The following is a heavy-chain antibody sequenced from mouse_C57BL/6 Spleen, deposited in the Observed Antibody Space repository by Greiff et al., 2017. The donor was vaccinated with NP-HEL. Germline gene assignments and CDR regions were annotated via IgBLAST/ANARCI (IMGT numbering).Heavy chain of an antibody. CDR3: ARGVTGFDY. CDR2: IYPGDGDT. CDR1: GYAFSSSW. D-gene: IGHD4-1*01. Sequence: VQLQQSGPELVKPGASVKISCKASGYAFSSSWMNWVKQRPGKGLEWIGRIYPGDGDTNYNGKFKGKATLTADKSSSTAYMQLSSLTSEDSAVCFCARGVTGFDYWGQGTTLTVSS. V-gene: IGHV1-82*01. J-gene: IGHJ2*01.